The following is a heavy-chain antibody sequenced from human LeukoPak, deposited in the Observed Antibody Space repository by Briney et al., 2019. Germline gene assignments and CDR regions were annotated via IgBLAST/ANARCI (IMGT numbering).Heavy chain of an antibody. D-gene: IGHD5-18*01. CDR2: IIPILGIA. CDR3: ARDKGRYGYGPYPFDY. Sequence: SVKVSCKASGGTFSSYTISWVRQAPGQGLEWMGRIIPILGIANYAQKFQGRVTITADKSTSTAYMELSSLRSEDTAVYYCARDKGRYGYGPYPFDYWGQGTLVTVSS. V-gene: IGHV1-69*04. CDR1: GGTFSSYT. J-gene: IGHJ4*02.